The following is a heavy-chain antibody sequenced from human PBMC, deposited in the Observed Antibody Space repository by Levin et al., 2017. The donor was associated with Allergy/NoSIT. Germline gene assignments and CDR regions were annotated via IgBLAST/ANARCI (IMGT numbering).Heavy chain of an antibody. CDR1: GFTFSSSG. V-gene: IGHV3-30*18. Sequence: LSLPCAASGFTFSSSGMHWVRQPPGKGLEWVAVISSDGTNKYYADSVKGQFTVSRDNSKSTLFLQMNSLRAEDTAMYYCAKDRADSSTSDFDYWGQGTLVTVSS. CDR3: AKDRADSSTSDFDY. D-gene: IGHD6-13*01. J-gene: IGHJ4*02. CDR2: ISSDGTNK.